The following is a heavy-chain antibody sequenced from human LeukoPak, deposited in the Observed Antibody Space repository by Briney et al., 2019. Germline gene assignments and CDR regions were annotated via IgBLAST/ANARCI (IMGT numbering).Heavy chain of an antibody. J-gene: IGHJ4*02. Sequence: ASVKVSCKASGYTFTYYYVYWVRQAPGRGLEWMGWINPKSGATNYAQTFQGRVTMTRDTSISTAYMELSRLRSDDTAVYYCARDSQLVLDYWGQGTLVTVSS. CDR3: ARDSQLVLDY. D-gene: IGHD6-6*01. CDR2: INPKSGAT. CDR1: GYTFTYYY. V-gene: IGHV1-2*02.